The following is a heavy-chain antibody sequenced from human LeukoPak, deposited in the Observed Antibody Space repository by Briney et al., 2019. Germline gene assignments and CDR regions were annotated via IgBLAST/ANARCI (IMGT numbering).Heavy chain of an antibody. Sequence: GGSLRLSCAASGFTFSSYAMHWVRQAPGKGLEWVAVISDSGTKKYYADSVKGRFTLSRDNSKNMLYLQMNSLRDEDTAIYYCAKYGSGSYYNGLFWGQGTLVTVSS. V-gene: IGHV3-30-3*02. D-gene: IGHD3-10*01. CDR3: AKYGSGSYYNGLF. CDR1: GFTFSSYA. CDR2: ISDSGTKK. J-gene: IGHJ4*02.